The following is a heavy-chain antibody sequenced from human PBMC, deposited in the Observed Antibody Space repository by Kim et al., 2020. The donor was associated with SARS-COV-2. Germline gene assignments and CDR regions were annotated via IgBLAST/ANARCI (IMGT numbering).Heavy chain of an antibody. J-gene: IGHJ1*01. CDR3: AKDGGSD. CDR2: SGGST. D-gene: IGHD3-16*01. Sequence: SGGSTYYADSVKGRFTISRDNSKNTLYLQMNSLRAEDTAVYYCAKDGGSDWGQGTLVTVSS. V-gene: IGHV3-23*01.